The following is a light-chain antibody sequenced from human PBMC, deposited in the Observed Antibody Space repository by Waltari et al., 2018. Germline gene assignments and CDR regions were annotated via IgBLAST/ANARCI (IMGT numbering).Light chain of an antibody. CDR1: QTVTSIS. CDR3: QQYDGIVLT. V-gene: IGKV3-20*01. J-gene: IGKJ4*01. Sequence: ELVLTQSLGTLSLSPGERDTLPCRASQTVTSISLSWYQQKPGQAPRLLIYGASTRATGLPDRFSGSGSGTDFTLTISRLEPEDFAVYYCQQYDGIVLTFGGGTKAEI. CDR2: GAS.